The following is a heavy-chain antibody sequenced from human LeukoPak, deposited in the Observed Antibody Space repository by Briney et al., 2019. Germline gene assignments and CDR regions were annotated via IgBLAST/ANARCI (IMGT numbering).Heavy chain of an antibody. V-gene: IGHV4-61*01. CDR1: GSSVSSASY. D-gene: IGHD2-15*01. CDR2: IYNGVNT. Sequence: PSETLSLTCTVSGSSVSSASYWTWIRQPPGKGVEWIAHIYNGVNTNYNPSLKSRVTISVDTSKNQFSLRLNSVTAADTAVYYCAKGRCSGVGCDSFHSWGQGALVTVSS. CDR3: AKGRCSGVGCDSFHS. J-gene: IGHJ4*02.